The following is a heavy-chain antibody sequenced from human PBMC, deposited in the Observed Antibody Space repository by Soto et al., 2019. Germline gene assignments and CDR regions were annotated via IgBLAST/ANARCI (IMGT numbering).Heavy chain of an antibody. J-gene: IGHJ3*02. Sequence: SETLSLTCAVCGYSISSGYYWGWIRQSPGKGLEWIGSIYHSGSTYYNPSLKSRVTISVDTSKNQFSLKLSSVTAADTAVYYCARVRWDAFDIWGQGTMVTVSS. V-gene: IGHV4-38-2*01. CDR3: ARVRWDAFDI. CDR1: GYSISSGYY. CDR2: IYHSGST.